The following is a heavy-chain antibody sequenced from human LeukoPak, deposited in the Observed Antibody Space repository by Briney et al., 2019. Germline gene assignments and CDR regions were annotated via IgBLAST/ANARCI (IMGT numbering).Heavy chain of an antibody. Sequence: SETLSLTCTVSGYSISSDYYCGWIRQPPGKGLEWIGTIYHSGNTYYNPSLKSRVTISVDTSKNQFSLKLSSVTAADTAVYYCARHWSGDLGNFDIWGQGTMVTVSS. J-gene: IGHJ3*02. CDR2: IYHSGNT. CDR3: ARHWSGDLGNFDI. V-gene: IGHV4-38-2*02. D-gene: IGHD3/OR15-3a*01. CDR1: GYSISSDYY.